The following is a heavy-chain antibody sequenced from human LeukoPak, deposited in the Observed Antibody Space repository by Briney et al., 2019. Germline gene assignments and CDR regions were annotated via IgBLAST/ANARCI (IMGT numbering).Heavy chain of an antibody. Sequence: SQTLSLTCTVSGGSISSGDYYWSWIRQPPGKGLEWIGYIYYSGSTYYNPSLKSRVTISVDTSKNQFSLKLSSVTAADTAVYDCARVERLLWFGELLNWFDPWGQGTLVTVSS. CDR1: GGSISSGDYY. D-gene: IGHD3-10*01. CDR3: ARVERLLWFGELLNWFDP. J-gene: IGHJ5*02. CDR2: IYYSGST. V-gene: IGHV4-30-4*01.